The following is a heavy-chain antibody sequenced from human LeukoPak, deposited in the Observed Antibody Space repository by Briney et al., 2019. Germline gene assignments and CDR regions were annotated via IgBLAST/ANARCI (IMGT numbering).Heavy chain of an antibody. D-gene: IGHD3-10*01. J-gene: IGHJ4*02. CDR2: ISYDGSNK. Sequence: GGSLRLSCAASGFTFSSYGMHWVRQAPGKGLEWVAVISYDGSNKYYADSVKGRFTISRDNSKNTLYLQMNSLRAEDTVVYYCAKDRDPYDYGSGSYYNGVFDYWGQGTLVTVSS. CDR1: GFTFSSYG. CDR3: AKDRDPYDYGSGSYYNGVFDY. V-gene: IGHV3-30*18.